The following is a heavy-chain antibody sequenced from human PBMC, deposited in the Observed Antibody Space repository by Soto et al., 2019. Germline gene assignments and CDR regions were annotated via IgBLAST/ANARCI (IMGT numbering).Heavy chain of an antibody. CDR2: IYRTGST. D-gene: IGHD1-7*01. CDR1: GGSFTSNNW. J-gene: IGHJ4*02. CDR3: ASRDPGTSVDY. V-gene: IGHV4-4*02. Sequence: QVQLQESGPGLVKPSGTLSLTCAVSGGSFTSNNWWSWVRQPPGQGLEWIGEIYRTGSTNYNPSLKSRVTISLAKAENQFSLKVTSRTAADTAVYYCASRDPGTSVDYWAQGTLVTVSS.